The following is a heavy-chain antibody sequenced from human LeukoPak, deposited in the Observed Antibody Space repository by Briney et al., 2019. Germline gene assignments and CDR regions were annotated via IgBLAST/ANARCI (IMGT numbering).Heavy chain of an antibody. V-gene: IGHV3-30*18. D-gene: IGHD6-19*01. CDR3: AKVRWDNSGWYYLDD. CDR1: GFSFKDYN. J-gene: IGHJ4*02. CDR2: ITYDGSNK. Sequence: QPGGSLRLSCAASGFSFKDYNMHWARKAPGRGLEWVAVITYDGSNKYYTDSVKGRFTISRDNSKSTLYLQMNSLRPEDTAVYYCAKVRWDNSGWYYLDDWGQGTLVTVSS.